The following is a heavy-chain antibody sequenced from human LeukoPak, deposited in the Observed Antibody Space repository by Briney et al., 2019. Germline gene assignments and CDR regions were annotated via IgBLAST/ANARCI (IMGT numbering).Heavy chain of an antibody. CDR3: ARDSDYYYDSSGYSDY. D-gene: IGHD3-22*01. CDR1: GFAFSSYW. J-gene: IGHJ4*02. Sequence: GGSLRLSCAASGFAFSSYWMSWVRQAPGKGLEWVANIKQDGSEKYYVDSVKGRFTISRDNAKNSLYLQMNSLRAEDTAVYYCARDSDYYYDSSGYSDYWGQGTLVTVSS. CDR2: IKQDGSEK. V-gene: IGHV3-7*03.